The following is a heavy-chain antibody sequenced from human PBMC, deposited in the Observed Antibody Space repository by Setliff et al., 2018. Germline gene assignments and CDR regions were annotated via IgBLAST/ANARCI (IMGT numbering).Heavy chain of an antibody. V-gene: IGHV3-11*01. CDR1: GFTFSDYY. D-gene: IGHD3-22*01. Sequence: GGSLRLSCVASGFTFSDYYMSWIRQTPGKGLEWVSYITSSGTTTFYTDSVKGRFAISRDNARNSLYLQMNSLKTEDTAVYYCTRFSGYHYHSSGYLDAFDVWGQGTMVTVSS. CDR2: ITSSGTTT. CDR3: TRFSGYHYHSSGYLDAFDV. J-gene: IGHJ3*01.